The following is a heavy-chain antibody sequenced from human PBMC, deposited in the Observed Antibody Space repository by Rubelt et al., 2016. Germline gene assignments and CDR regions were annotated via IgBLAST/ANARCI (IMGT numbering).Heavy chain of an antibody. CDR1: GFSLSSRGVG. Sequence: QITLRESGPTLVKPTQTLTLTCTFSGFSLSSRGVGVGWIPQSPGTALKWLAIIYWDGDQRNSPHLTNRLPITQTPSKNQVVLTMTNVDPVDTGTYYCAHSAKSASGSGSLFYYFDYWGQGTVVTVSS. J-gene: IGHJ4*02. CDR3: AHSAKSASGSGSLFYYFDY. CDR2: IYWDGDQ. D-gene: IGHD3-10*01. V-gene: IGHV2-5*02.